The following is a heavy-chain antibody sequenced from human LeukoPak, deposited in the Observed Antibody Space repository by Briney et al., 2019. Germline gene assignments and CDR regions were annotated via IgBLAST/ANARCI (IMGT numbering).Heavy chain of an antibody. CDR3: ARDRYYYDSSGYLDY. CDR2: FDPEDGET. J-gene: IGHJ4*02. D-gene: IGHD3-22*01. Sequence: ASVKVSCKVSGYTLTELSMHWVRQAPGKGLGWMGGFDPEDGETIYAQKFQGRVTITRDTSASTAYMELSSLRSEDTAVYYCARDRYYYDSSGYLDYWGQGTLVTVSS. V-gene: IGHV1-24*01. CDR1: GYTLTELS.